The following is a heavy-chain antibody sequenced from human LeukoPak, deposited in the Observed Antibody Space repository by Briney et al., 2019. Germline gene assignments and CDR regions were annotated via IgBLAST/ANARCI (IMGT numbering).Heavy chain of an antibody. D-gene: IGHD5-18*01. J-gene: IGHJ4*02. Sequence: GASVKVSCKASGYTFTSYAMHWVRQAPGQGLEWMGWISAYNGNTNYAQKFQGRVTMTRDTSISTAYMELSRLRSDDTAVYYCARAPNTAMAFPLDYWGQGTLVTVSS. V-gene: IGHV1-2*02. CDR2: ISAYNGNT. CDR3: ARAPNTAMAFPLDY. CDR1: GYTFTSYA.